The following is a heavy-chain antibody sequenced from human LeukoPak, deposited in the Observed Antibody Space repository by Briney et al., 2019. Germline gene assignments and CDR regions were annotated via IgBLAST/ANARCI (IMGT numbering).Heavy chain of an antibody. V-gene: IGHV4-4*07. CDR2: IYSTGST. J-gene: IGHJ4*02. CDR1: GVSINFYY. CDR3: ARGIADPYSFDS. Sequence: SETLSLTCTVSGVSINFYYWSWIRQPAGKGLEWIGRIYSTGSTNYSPSLKSRVTMSVDKSKNQFSLSLSSVTAADTAVYYCARGIADPYSFDSWGQGTLVTVSS. D-gene: IGHD6-13*01.